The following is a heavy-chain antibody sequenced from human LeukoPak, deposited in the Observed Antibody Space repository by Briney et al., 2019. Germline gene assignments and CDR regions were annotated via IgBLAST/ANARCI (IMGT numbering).Heavy chain of an antibody. V-gene: IGHV4-38-2*01. J-gene: IGHJ5*02. CDR1: GDSISSGNY. CDR2: IYHSGST. CDR3: ARNSSESPPRATQKYNWFDP. D-gene: IGHD1-1*01. Sequence: SETLSLTCAVSGDSISSGNYWGWIRQPPGEGLEWIGRIYHSGSTHYNPSLKSRVTMSVDTSKNQFSLKLSSVTAADTAVYYCARNSSESPPRATQKYNWFDPWGQGTLVTVSS.